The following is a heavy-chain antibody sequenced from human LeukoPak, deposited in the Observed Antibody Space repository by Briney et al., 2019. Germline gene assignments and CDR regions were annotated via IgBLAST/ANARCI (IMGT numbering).Heavy chain of an antibody. CDR1: GYSISSGYL. V-gene: IGHV4-38-2*02. Sequence: KTSETLSLTCTVSGYSISSGYLWGWIRQPPGKGLEWIGSIDGSGSSYYNPSLKSRVTISVDTSKNQFSLKLSSVTAADTAVYYCARVTGYRNDAFDIWGQGTMVTVSS. J-gene: IGHJ3*02. D-gene: IGHD1-14*01. CDR3: ARVTGYRNDAFDI. CDR2: IDGSGSS.